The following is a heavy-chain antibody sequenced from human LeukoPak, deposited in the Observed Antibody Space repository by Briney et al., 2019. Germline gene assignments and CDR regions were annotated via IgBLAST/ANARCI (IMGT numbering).Heavy chain of an antibody. CDR1: GFTFSSYS. V-gene: IGHV3-48*04. J-gene: IGHJ4*02. CDR2: ISSSSSTI. D-gene: IGHD3-10*01. Sequence: GGSLRLSCAASGFTFSSYSMNWVRQAPGKGLEWVSYISSSSSTIYYADSVKGRFTISRDNAKNSLYLQMNSLRAEDTAVYYCARGSPWVRGVISPLDYWGQGTLVTVSS. CDR3: ARGSPWVRGVISPLDY.